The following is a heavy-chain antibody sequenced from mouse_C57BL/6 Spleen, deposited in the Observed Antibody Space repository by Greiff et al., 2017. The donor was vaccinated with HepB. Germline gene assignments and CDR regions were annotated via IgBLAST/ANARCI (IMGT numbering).Heavy chain of an antibody. CDR3: ARDYDTGDYYAMDY. CDR2: IDPEDGET. D-gene: IGHD2-4*01. Sequence: VHVKQSGAELVKPGASVKLSCTASGFNIKDYYMHWVKQRTEQGLEWIGRIDPEDGETKYAPKFQGKATITADTSSNTAYLQLSSLTSEDTAVYYCARDYDTGDYYAMDYWGQGTSVTVSS. J-gene: IGHJ4*01. V-gene: IGHV14-2*01. CDR1: GFNIKDYY.